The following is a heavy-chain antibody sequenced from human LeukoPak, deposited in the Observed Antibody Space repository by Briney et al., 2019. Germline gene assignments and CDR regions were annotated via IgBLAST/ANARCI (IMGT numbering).Heavy chain of an antibody. Sequence: SETLSLTCAVYGGSFSDYFWSWIRQPPGKGLEWIGEINHSGSTNYNPSLKSRVTISVDTSKNQFSLKLSSVTAADTAVYYCAGRDSSSSTDAFDIWGQGTMVTVSS. CDR3: AGRDSSSSTDAFDI. CDR1: GGSFSDYF. D-gene: IGHD6-6*01. V-gene: IGHV4-34*01. CDR2: INHSGST. J-gene: IGHJ3*02.